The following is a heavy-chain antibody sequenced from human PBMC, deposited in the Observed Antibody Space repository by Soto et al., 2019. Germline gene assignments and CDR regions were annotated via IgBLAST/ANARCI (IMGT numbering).Heavy chain of an antibody. Sequence: PGGSLRLSCASSGFTFSSYDMHLVRQATGKGLEWVVIIYTGSNTYYADSVKGRFTISRDNSKNTLYPQMNSLRAEDTAVYYCAKEPCCIAAAGTMPYGMDVWGQGTTVTVSS. D-gene: IGHD6-13*01. CDR1: GFTFSSYD. J-gene: IGHJ6*02. V-gene: IGHV3-30*02. CDR2: IYTGSNT. CDR3: AKEPCCIAAAGTMPYGMDV.